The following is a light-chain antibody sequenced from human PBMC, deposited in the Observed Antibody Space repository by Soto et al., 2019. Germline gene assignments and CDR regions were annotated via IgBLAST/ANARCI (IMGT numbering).Light chain of an antibody. CDR2: DAS. V-gene: IGKV3-11*01. CDR3: QQRSNWPPWT. CDR1: QSINGY. Sequence: EIVLTQSACTLSLSPGERATLSCRASQSINGYLAWYQHKPGQAPRLLIDDASNRATGIPARFSGSGPGTDFTLTISSLEPEDFAVYYCQQRSNWPPWTFGQVTKVDIK. J-gene: IGKJ1*01.